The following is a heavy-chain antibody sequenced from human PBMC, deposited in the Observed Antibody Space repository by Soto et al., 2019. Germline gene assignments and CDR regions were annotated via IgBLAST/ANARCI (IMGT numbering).Heavy chain of an antibody. J-gene: IGHJ5*02. CDR2: ISLYSDGT. CDR1: GYTFSNYG. CDR3: ARVVPGAEAWFGP. D-gene: IGHD2-2*01. Sequence: ASVKVSCKTSGYTFSNYGITWVRQALGQPLEWLGWISLYSDGTNYAQKFQGRVSMTTDTSTTTAYMELRSLRSDDTAVYYCARVVPGAEAWFGPWGQGALVTVSS. V-gene: IGHV1-18*01.